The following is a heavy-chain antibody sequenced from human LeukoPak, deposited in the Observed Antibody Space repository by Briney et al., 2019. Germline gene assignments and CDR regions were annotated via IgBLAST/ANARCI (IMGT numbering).Heavy chain of an antibody. CDR1: RFTFSNHS. J-gene: IGHJ4*02. CDR3: ARMSGSRLPGN. D-gene: IGHD3-3*01. CDR2: ISNSGSAK. V-gene: IGHV3-48*01. Sequence: GGSLRLSCAASRFTFSNHSMNWVRQAPGKGLEWVSYISNSGSAKYYAASVKGRFTISRDNGKNSLYLQMNSLRAEDTAVYYCARMSGSRLPGNWGQGTLVTVSS.